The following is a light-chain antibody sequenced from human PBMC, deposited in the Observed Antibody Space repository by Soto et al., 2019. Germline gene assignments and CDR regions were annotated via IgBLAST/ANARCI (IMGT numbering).Light chain of an antibody. CDR1: QGISSY. V-gene: IGKV1-8*01. CDR3: QQYYSYLIT. J-gene: IGKJ5*01. CDR2: AAS. Sequence: AMRMTQSPSSLSASTGDRVTITCGASQGISSYLAWYQQKPGKAPKLLIYAASTLQSGVPSRFSGSGSGTDFTLTISGLQSEDFATYYCQQYYSYLITFGQGTRLEIK.